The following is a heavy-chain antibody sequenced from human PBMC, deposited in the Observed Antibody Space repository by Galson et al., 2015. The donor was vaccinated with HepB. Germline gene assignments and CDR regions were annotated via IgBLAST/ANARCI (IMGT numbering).Heavy chain of an antibody. J-gene: IGHJ4*02. V-gene: IGHV3-11*06. CDR3: ARGDSYSSGWYMKH. Sequence: SLRLSCAASGFSFPDHYMTWIRQAPGKGLEWVSDIRVGSINYRNYADSVKGRFTISRDNTKNSLDLQMDNLRVEDTGVYYCARGDSYSSGWYMKHWGPGTLVTVSS. CDR2: IRVGSINYR. CDR1: GFSFPDHY. D-gene: IGHD6-19*01.